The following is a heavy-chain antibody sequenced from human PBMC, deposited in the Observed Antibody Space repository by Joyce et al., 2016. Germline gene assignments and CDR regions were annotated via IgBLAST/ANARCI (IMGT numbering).Heavy chain of an antibody. J-gene: IGHJ4*02. CDR2: IVPVDSQT. CDR1: GYRFTNYW. CDR3: AIYNLYYYDTSG. V-gene: IGHV5-10-1*03. D-gene: IGHD3-22*01. Sequence: EVQLVQSGAEVKKPGDSLRISCKGSGYRFTNYWITWVRQMPGKGLEWMGKIVPVDSQTNYSPSFKGHVTISADKSINTAYLQWSNLKASDTAMYYCAIYNLYYYDTSGWGQGTLVTVSS.